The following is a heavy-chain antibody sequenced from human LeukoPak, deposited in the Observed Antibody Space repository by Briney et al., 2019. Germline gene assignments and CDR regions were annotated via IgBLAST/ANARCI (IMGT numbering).Heavy chain of an antibody. CDR1: GGSISSGSYY. CDR2: INYSGDT. J-gene: IGHJ4*02. V-gene: IGHV4-61*09. D-gene: IGHD3-10*01. CDR3: ARIYAGGSFFDY. Sequence: SQTLSLTCTVSGGSISSGSYYWSWIRQPAGKGLEWIGYINYSGDTNSNPSLESRVTISVDTSRKQFSLRLNSVTAADTAVYFCARIYAGGSFFDYWGQGTLVTVSS.